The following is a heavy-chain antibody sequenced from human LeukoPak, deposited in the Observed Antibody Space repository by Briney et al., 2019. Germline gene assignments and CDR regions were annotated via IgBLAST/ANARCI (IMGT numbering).Heavy chain of an antibody. V-gene: IGHV3-74*01. CDR1: GFTFSSYW. Sequence: GGSLRLSCAASGFTFSSYWMHWVRQAPGKGLVWVARINGDGSSTRYADSVKGRFAISRDNAKNTLFLQMNSLRAEDTAVYSCTGELVVRAGDYFDNWGQGTLVTVSS. CDR2: INGDGSST. D-gene: IGHD2-2*01. CDR3: TGELVVRAGDYFDN. J-gene: IGHJ4*02.